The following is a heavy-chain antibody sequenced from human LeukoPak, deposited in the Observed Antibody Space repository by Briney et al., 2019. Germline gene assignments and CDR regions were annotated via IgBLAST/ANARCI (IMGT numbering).Heavy chain of an antibody. Sequence: GGSLRLSCAASGFTFSSYAMSWVRQAPGKGLEWVSAISGSGGSTYYADSVKGRFTTSRDNSKNTLYLQMNSLRAEDTAVYYCAKGVSSSWYYFDYWGQGTLVTVSS. D-gene: IGHD6-13*01. V-gene: IGHV3-23*01. CDR2: ISGSGGST. J-gene: IGHJ4*02. CDR3: AKGVSSSWYYFDY. CDR1: GFTFSSYA.